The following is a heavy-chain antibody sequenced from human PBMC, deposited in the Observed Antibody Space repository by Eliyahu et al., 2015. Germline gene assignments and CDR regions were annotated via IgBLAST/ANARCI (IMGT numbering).Heavy chain of an antibody. CDR1: GGSFSGYY. D-gene: IGHD4-23*01. V-gene: IGHV4-34*01. CDR2: INHSGST. Sequence: GAGLLKPSETLSLTCAVYGGSFSGYYWSWIRQPPGKGLEWIGEINHSGSTNYNPSLKSRVTISVDTSKNQFSLKLSSVTAADTAVYYCARGGHGGNPRRNWFDPWGQGTLVTVSS. CDR3: ARGGHGGNPRRNWFDP. J-gene: IGHJ5*02.